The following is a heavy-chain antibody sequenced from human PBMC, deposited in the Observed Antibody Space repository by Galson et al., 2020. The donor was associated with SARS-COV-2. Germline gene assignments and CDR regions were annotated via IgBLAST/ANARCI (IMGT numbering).Heavy chain of an antibody. CDR2: MNPNSGNS. V-gene: IGHV1-8*01. Sequence: ASVKVSCKAYGYTFSSYDINWVRQAPGQGLEWMGWMNPNSGNSGHAQKFQGRVTMTRNTSISTAYMELSSLRSEDTAVYYCATPIVGGTFDYWGQGTLVTVSA. D-gene: IGHD1-26*01. CDR1: GYTFSSYD. CDR3: ATPIVGGTFDY. J-gene: IGHJ4*02.